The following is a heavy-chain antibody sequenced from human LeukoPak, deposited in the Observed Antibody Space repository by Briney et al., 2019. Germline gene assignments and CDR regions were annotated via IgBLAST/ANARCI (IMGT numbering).Heavy chain of an antibody. CDR3: ARVDRSWDAFDI. D-gene: IGHD3/OR15-3a*01. Sequence: PSQTLSLTCTVSGGSISSGGYYWSWIRQPPGKGLEWIGYVYYSGSTNYNPSLKRRVSITVDTSKNQFSLKLSSVTAADTAVYYCARVDRSWDAFDIWGQGTMVTVSS. CDR1: GGSISSGGYY. J-gene: IGHJ3*02. V-gene: IGHV4-61*08. CDR2: VYYSGST.